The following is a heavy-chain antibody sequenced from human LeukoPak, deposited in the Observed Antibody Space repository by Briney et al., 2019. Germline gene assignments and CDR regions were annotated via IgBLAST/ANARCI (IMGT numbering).Heavy chain of an antibody. CDR2: ISGYNGNA. Sequence: ASVKVSCKASGHTFTSYSISWVRQAPGQGLEWMGWISGYNGNANYAQRLQGRVTMTRDTSTGTAYMELRSLRSDDTAVYYCARPIAAPDGVYYSDYWGQGTLVTVSS. V-gene: IGHV1-18*01. D-gene: IGHD6-6*01. CDR3: ARPIAAPDGVYYSDY. J-gene: IGHJ4*02. CDR1: GHTFTSYS.